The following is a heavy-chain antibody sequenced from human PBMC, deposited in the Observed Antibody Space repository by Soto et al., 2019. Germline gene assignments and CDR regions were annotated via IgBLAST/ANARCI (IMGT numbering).Heavy chain of an antibody. V-gene: IGHV4-31*01. CDR2: IYYSGST. CDR1: GGSISSSGYY. J-gene: IGHJ3*02. Sequence: QVQLQESGPGLVKPSQTLSLTCTVSGGSISSSGYYWSWIRQLPGKGLEWIGYIYYSGSTYYNPSLNXXVXISXDTSKNQFSLKVNSVTAADTAVYYCARAPNDAFDIWGQGTMVTVSS. CDR3: ARAPNDAFDI.